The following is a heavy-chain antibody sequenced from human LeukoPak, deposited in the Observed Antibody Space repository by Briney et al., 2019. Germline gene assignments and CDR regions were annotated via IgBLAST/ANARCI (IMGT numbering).Heavy chain of an antibody. CDR3: ARSGGARGYCSSTSCYPLDY. V-gene: IGHV3-7*01. CDR2: IKQDGSEK. CDR1: GFTFRSYW. Sequence: GGSLRLSCAASGFTFRSYWMSWVRQVPGKGLEWVANIKQDGSEKYYVDSVKGRFIISRDNAKNSLYLQMNSLRAEDTAVYYCARSGGARGYCSSTSCYPLDYWGQGTLVTVSS. D-gene: IGHD2-2*01. J-gene: IGHJ4*02.